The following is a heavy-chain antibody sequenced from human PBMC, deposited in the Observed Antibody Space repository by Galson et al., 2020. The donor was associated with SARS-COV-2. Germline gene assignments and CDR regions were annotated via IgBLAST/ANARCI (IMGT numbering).Heavy chain of an antibody. Sequence: GESLKISCKGLGYNSFSNYWIGWVRQMPGKGLEWMGIIYPGDSDTKYSPSFQGQITMSADTSISTVYLQWSSLEASDTATYYCASLPSASKYYYVSGYFDSWGQGSLVTVSS. CDR2: IYPGDSDT. CDR3: ASLPSASKYYYVSGYFDS. CDR1: GYNSFSNYW. V-gene: IGHV5-51*01. J-gene: IGHJ4*02. D-gene: IGHD3-22*01.